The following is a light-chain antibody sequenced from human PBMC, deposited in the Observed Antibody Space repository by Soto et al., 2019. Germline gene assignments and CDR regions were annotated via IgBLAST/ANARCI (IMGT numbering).Light chain of an antibody. Sequence: ETVLTQSPGTLSLSPGERATLSCKASQSVTSNYLAWYQQKSGQSPRLLIYGASNRATGIPDRFSGGGSGTDFTLTISRLEPEDFAVYYCQQHGSSPPSWTFGQGTKVEIK. J-gene: IGKJ1*01. V-gene: IGKV3-20*01. CDR2: GAS. CDR3: QQHGSSPPSWT. CDR1: QSVTSNY.